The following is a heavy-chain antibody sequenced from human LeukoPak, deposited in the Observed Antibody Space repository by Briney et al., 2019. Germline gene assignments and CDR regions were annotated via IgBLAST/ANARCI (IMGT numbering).Heavy chain of an antibody. J-gene: IGHJ6*03. CDR1: GYTFTSYG. V-gene: IGHV1-18*01. CDR3: AREGGYSSADYYYYYYMDV. Sequence: ASVKVSCKASGYTFTSYGISWVRQAPGQRLEWMGWISAYNGNTSYAQKLQGRVTMTTDTSTSTAYMELRSLRSDDTAVYYCAREGGYSSADYYYYYYMDVWGKGTTVTVSS. CDR2: ISAYNGNT. D-gene: IGHD6-25*01.